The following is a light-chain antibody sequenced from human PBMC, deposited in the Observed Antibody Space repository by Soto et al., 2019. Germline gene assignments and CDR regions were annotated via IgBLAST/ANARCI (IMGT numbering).Light chain of an antibody. CDR3: QRYTNWPPMFT. CDR2: GAS. CDR1: QSVSSN. V-gene: IGKV3-15*01. Sequence: EIVMTQSPATLSVSPGERATLSCRASQSVSSNLAWYQQKRGQAPRLLIYGASTRATGIPARFSGSGSGTEFTLTISSLQSEDFAVYYCQRYTNWPPMFTFGQGTKLEIK. J-gene: IGKJ2*01.